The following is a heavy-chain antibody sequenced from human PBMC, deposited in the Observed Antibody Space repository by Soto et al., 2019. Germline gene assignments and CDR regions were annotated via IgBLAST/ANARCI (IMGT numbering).Heavy chain of an antibody. V-gene: IGHV1-18*04. CDR1: GYTFTSYG. CDR2: ISAYNGNT. CDR3: ARVVEDCVGNCYGTEWAY. J-gene: IGHJ4*02. Sequence: QVQLVQSGAEVKKPGASVKVSCKASGYTFTSYGINWVRQAPGQGLEWMGWISAYNGNTNYAQKLQGRVTMTTDTTSSSAYMELRSRRSDATAVYYCARVVEDCVGNCYGTEWAYWAQGTLVTFSP. D-gene: IGHD2-21*02.